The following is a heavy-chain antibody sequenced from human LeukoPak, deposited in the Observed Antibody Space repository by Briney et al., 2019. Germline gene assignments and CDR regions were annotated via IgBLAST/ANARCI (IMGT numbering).Heavy chain of an antibody. D-gene: IGHD1-26*01. Sequence: QPGGSLRLSCAASGFTFTNCWIHWVRQAPGEGLVWVSRINSDGSVTRYADSVKGRFTISRDNAKNTVFLQMNSLKTEDTAVYYCARDRGALDSWGQGTLVTVSS. J-gene: IGHJ4*02. V-gene: IGHV3-74*01. CDR1: GFTFTNCW. CDR3: ARDRGALDS. CDR2: INSDGSVT.